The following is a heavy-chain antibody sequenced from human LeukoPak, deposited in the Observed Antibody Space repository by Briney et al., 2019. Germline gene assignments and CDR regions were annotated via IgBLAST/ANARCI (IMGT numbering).Heavy chain of an antibody. J-gene: IGHJ4*02. Sequence: GGSLRLSCAASGFTFGTYWMSWVRQAPGKGLEWVANIKEDGNEEYYVVSVKGRFTISRDNAKNSLYLQMNSLRAEDTAVYYCARECSSTSCYGIFDSWGQGTPVTVSS. D-gene: IGHD2-2*01. CDR2: IKEDGNEE. CDR1: GFTFGTYW. CDR3: ARECSSTSCYGIFDS. V-gene: IGHV3-7*01.